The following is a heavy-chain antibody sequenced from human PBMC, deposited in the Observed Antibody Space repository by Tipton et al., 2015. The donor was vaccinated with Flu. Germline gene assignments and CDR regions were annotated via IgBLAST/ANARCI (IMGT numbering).Heavy chain of an antibody. CDR3: ARGVPGAIGEAHFDY. V-gene: IGHV4-38-2*02. J-gene: IGHJ4*01. Sequence: TLSLTCSVSGDSIGSPYYWGWIRQPPGKGLEWIGNIHKTGSTYYNPSLTGRVTISVDTSKNQFSLRLTSVTAADTAVYYCARGVPGAIGEAHFDYWGHGILVTVSS. CDR2: IHKTGST. D-gene: IGHD3-10*01. CDR1: GDSIGSPYY.